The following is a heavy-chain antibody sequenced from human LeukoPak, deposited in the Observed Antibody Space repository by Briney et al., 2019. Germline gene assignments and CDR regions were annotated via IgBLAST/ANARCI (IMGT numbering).Heavy chain of an antibody. D-gene: IGHD5-18*01. CDR1: GFTFDDYA. V-gene: IGHV3-9*01. J-gene: IGHJ6*02. CDR3: AKDMGYSYGYYYYYGMDV. CDR2: ISWNSGSI. Sequence: SGGSLRLSCAASGFTFDDYAMHWVRQAPGKGLEWVSGISWNSGSIGYADSVKGRFTISRDSAKNSLYLQMNSLRAEDTALYYCAKDMGYSYGYYYYYGMDVWGQGTTVTVSS.